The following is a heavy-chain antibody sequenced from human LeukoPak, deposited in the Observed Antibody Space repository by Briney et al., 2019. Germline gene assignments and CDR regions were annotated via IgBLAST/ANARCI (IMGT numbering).Heavy chain of an antibody. CDR2: VFYSGAT. CDR3: VRDLSVVRGPPLDY. V-gene: IGHV4-30-4*08. D-gene: IGHD3-10*01. J-gene: IGHJ4*02. Sequence: SQTLSLTCSVSGGSLSSGDYYWGWIRQPPGRGLEWIGNVFYSGATYYNPSLESRVSISVDTSQNQFSLKLSSVTAADTAVYYCVRDLSVVRGPPLDYWGQGTLVTVSS. CDR1: GGSLSSGDYY.